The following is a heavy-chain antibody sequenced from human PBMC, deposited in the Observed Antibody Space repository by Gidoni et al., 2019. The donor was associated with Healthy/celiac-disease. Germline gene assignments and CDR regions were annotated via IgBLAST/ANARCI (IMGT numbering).Heavy chain of an antibody. CDR1: GFTFSRYW. CDR3: ARIEALWFGESSTFDY. V-gene: IGHV3-7*04. J-gene: IGHJ4*02. Sequence: EVQLVESGGGLVQPGGSLRLSCAASGFTFSRYWMSWVSQAPGKGLEWVANIKQDGSEKYYVDSGKGRFTISRDNAKNSLYLQMNSLRAEDTAVYYCARIEALWFGESSTFDYWGQGTLVTVSS. CDR2: IKQDGSEK. D-gene: IGHD3-10*01.